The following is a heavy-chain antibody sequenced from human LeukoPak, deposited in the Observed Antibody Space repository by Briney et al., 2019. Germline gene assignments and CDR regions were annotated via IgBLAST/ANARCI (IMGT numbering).Heavy chain of an antibody. CDR2: ISSSSSYT. Sequence: GGSLRLSCAASGFTFSDYYMSWIRQAPGEGLEWVSYISSSSSYTNYADSVKGRFTISRDNAKNSLYLQMNSLRAEDTAVCYCARGGSTSCYMVDYWGQGTLVTVSS. V-gene: IGHV3-11*05. J-gene: IGHJ4*02. CDR3: ARGGSTSCYMVDY. D-gene: IGHD2-2*02. CDR1: GFTFSDYY.